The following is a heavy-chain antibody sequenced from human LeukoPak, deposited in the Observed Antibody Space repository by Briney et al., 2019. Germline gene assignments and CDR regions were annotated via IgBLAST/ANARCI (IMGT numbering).Heavy chain of an antibody. D-gene: IGHD3-22*01. Sequence: SEALSLTCTVSGGSISSYYWSWIRQPPGKGLEWIGYIYYSGSTNYNPSLKSRVTISVDTSKNQFSLKLSSVTAADTAVYYCARVDPDYDSSGFLFDYWGQGTLVTVSS. J-gene: IGHJ4*02. V-gene: IGHV4-59*01. CDR3: ARVDPDYDSSGFLFDY. CDR2: IYYSGST. CDR1: GGSISSYY.